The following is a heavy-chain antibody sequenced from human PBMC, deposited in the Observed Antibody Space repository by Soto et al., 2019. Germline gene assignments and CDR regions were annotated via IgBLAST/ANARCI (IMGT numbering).Heavy chain of an antibody. CDR3: ASIYYDILTGSHDAFDI. CDR1: GYTFTSYA. V-gene: IGHV1-3*01. Sequence: ASVKVSCKASGYTFTSYAMHWVRQAPGQRLEWMGWINAGNGNTKYSQKFQGRVTITRDTSASTAYMELSSLRSEDTAVYYCASIYYDILTGSHDAFDIWGQGTMVTVSS. J-gene: IGHJ3*02. D-gene: IGHD3-9*01. CDR2: INAGNGNT.